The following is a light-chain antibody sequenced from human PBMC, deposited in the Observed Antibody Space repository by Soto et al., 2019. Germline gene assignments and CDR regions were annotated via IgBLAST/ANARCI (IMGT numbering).Light chain of an antibody. J-gene: IGLJ1*01. V-gene: IGLV2-14*01. Sequence: QSALTQPASVSGSPGQSITISCTGTSSDIGVYDYVSWYQQHPGKAPKLIIYEVTNRPSGLSNRFSGSKSDNTASLTISGLQAEDEADYFCSSYSISTAYLFGTGTKVTVL. CDR2: EVT. CDR1: SSDIGVYDY. CDR3: SSYSISTAYL.